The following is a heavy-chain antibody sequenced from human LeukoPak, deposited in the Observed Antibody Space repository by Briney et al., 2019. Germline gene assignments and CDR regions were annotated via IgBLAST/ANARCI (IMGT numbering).Heavy chain of an antibody. CDR3: ATSIGGEEIDY. D-gene: IGHD3-10*01. CDR2: IYYSGST. V-gene: IGHV4-39*07. Sequence: PSETLSLTCTVSGGSISSSSYYWGWIRQPPGKGLEWIGSIYYSGSTYYNPSLKSRVTISVDTSKNQFSLKLSSVTAADTAVYYCATSIGGEEIDYWGQGTLVTVSS. CDR1: GGSISSSSYY. J-gene: IGHJ4*02.